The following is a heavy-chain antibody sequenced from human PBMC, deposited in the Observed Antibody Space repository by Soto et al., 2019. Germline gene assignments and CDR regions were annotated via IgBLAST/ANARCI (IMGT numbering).Heavy chain of an antibody. CDR2: ISSSSSTI. CDR1: GFTFSSYS. D-gene: IGHD3-16*02. J-gene: IGHJ4*02. CDR3: ARDGPKYYDYVWGSYRDQK. Sequence: EVQLVESGGGLVQPGGSLRLSCAASGFTFSSYSMNWVRQAPGKGLEWVSYISSSSSTIYYADSVKGRFTISRDNTKNSLYLQMNSLRDEDTAVYYCARDGPKYYDYVWGSYRDQKWGQGTLVTVSS. V-gene: IGHV3-48*02.